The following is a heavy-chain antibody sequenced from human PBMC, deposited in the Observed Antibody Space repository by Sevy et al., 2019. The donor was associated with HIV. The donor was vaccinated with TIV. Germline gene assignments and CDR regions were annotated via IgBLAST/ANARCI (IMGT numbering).Heavy chain of an antibody. V-gene: IGHV3-7*01. Sequence: GGSLRLSCVASGFTLNSYWMSWVRQAPGKGLEWVANIKQDGSVKYYVDSVKGRFTISRDNARNSLYLQMNSLRVEDTDLYYCVRAIAADGSFWGQGTLVTVSS. D-gene: IGHD6-13*01. CDR1: GFTLNSYW. CDR3: VRAIAADGSF. J-gene: IGHJ4*02. CDR2: IKQDGSVK.